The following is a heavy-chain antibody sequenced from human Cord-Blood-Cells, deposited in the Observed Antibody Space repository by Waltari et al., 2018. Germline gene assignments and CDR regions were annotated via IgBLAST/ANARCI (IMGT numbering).Heavy chain of an antibody. CDR2: ITNDGSNK. J-gene: IGHJ6*02. Sequence: QVQLVESGGGVVQPGRSLRLSCAASGFTFSSYGMHWVRQAPGKGLEWVAVITNDGSNKYYADSVKGRFTISRDNSKNTLYLQMNSLRAEDTAVYYCAKSRRIAARPYYYYGMDVWGQGTTVTVSS. V-gene: IGHV3-30*18. CDR1: GFTFSSYG. D-gene: IGHD6-6*01. CDR3: AKSRRIAARPYYYYGMDV.